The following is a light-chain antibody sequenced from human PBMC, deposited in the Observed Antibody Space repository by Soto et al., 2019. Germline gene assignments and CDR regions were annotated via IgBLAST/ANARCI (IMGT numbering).Light chain of an antibody. CDR3: SSYTSSILV. J-gene: IGLJ3*02. CDR1: NSDVGGYNY. Sequence: QSALTQPASVSGSPGQSITISCTGTNSDVGGYNYVSWYQQYPGKAPKLMIYEVSNRPSGVSNRFSGSKSGNTASLTISGLQAEDEADYYCSSYTSSILVFGGGTKVPVL. CDR2: EVS. V-gene: IGLV2-14*01.